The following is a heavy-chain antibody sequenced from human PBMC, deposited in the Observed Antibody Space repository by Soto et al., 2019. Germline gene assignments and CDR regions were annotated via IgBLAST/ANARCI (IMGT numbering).Heavy chain of an antibody. CDR1: GFTFSSSA. J-gene: IGHJ4*02. CDR3: AKDNPTIAY. V-gene: IGHV3-30*18. Sequence: QVQLVESGGGVVQPGTSLRLSCAASGFTFSSSAMHWVRQAPGKGLEWVAIISYGGSDKHYGDSLEGRFTISRDNSKNTLFLQMNSLRPDDTAIYYCAKDNPTIAYWGQGTLVTVSS. CDR2: ISYGGSDK.